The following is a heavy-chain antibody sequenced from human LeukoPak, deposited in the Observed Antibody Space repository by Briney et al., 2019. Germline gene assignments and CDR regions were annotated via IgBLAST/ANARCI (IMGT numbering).Heavy chain of an antibody. D-gene: IGHD3-16*01. CDR1: GGSISSYY. J-gene: IGHJ6*02. CDR2: IYYSGST. CDR3: ARHQGEVHYYYGMDV. Sequence: SETLSLTCTVSGGSISSYYWSWIRQPPGKGLEWIGHIYYSGSTNYNPSLKSRVTISVDTSKNQFSLKLSSVTAADTAVYYCARHQGEVHYYYGMDVWGQGTTVTVSS. V-gene: IGHV4-59*01.